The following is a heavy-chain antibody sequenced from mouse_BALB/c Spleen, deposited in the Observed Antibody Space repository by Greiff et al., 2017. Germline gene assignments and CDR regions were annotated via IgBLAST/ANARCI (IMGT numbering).Heavy chain of an antibody. CDR1: GFTFSSFG. D-gene: IGHD4-1*01. Sequence: EVMLVESGGGLVQPGGSRKLSCAASGFTFSSFGMHWVRQAPEKGLEWVAYISSGSSTIYYADTVKGRFTISRDNPKNTLFLQMTSLRSEDTAMYYCARGLGRDWYFDVWGAGTTVTVSS. CDR2: ISSGSSTI. V-gene: IGHV5-17*02. J-gene: IGHJ1*01. CDR3: ARGLGRDWYFDV.